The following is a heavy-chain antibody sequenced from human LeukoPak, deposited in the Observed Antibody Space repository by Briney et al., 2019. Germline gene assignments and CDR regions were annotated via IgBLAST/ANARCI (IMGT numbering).Heavy chain of an antibody. CDR1: GGSISSSNW. V-gene: IGHV4-4*02. D-gene: IGHD3-10*01. CDR3: ARGGGDLVQEDY. Sequence: SETLSLTCAVSGGSISSSNWWSWVRQPPGKGLEWIGEIYHSGSTNYSPSLKSRVTISVDKSKNQFSLQLSSATAADTAVYYCARGGGDLVQEDYWGQGTLVTVSS. J-gene: IGHJ4*02. CDR2: IYHSGST.